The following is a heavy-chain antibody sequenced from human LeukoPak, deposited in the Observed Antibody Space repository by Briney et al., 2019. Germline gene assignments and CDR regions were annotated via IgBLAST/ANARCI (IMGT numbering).Heavy chain of an antibody. Sequence: GESLKISCKGSGYSFTSFWIGWVRQMPGKGLEWMGIIYPGDSDTRNSPSFQGQVTISADKSISTTYLQWSSLKASDTAMYYCATHSGPNYYYYYMDVWGKGTTVTVSS. J-gene: IGHJ6*03. V-gene: IGHV5-51*01. CDR3: ATHSGPNYYYYYMDV. CDR1: GYSFTSFW. CDR2: IYPGDSDT.